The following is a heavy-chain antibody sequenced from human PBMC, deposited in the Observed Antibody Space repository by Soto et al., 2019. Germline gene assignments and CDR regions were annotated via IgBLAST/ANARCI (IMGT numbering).Heavy chain of an antibody. CDR2: ISWDSGSI. CDR1: GFTFDDYA. J-gene: IGHJ4*02. Sequence: EVQLVESGGGLVQPGRSLRLYCAASGFTFDDYAMHWVRQAPGKGLGWVSGISWDSGSIGYADSVKGRFTISRDNAKNALYLQMNSLRAEDAALYYCAKALSSGATDFDYWGQGTLVNVSS. V-gene: IGHV3-9*01. CDR3: AKALSSGATDFDY. D-gene: IGHD6-19*01.